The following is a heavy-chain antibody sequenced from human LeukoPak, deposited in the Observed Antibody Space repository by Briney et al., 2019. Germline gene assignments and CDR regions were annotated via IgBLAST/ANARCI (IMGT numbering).Heavy chain of an antibody. J-gene: IGHJ4*02. V-gene: IGHV4-34*01. CDR1: GGSFSAYY. D-gene: IGHD1-26*01. Sequence: SETLSLTCAVYGGSFSAYYWSWIRQPPGKGLEWVGEINHSGSTNYNPSLKSRVTISVDTSTNQFSLKLSSVTAADTAVYYCARGGGIYYPDHWGQGTLVTVSS. CDR3: ARGGGIYYPDH. CDR2: INHSGST.